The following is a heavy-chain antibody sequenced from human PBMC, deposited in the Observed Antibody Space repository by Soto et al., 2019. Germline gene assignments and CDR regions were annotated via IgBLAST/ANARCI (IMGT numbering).Heavy chain of an antibody. Sequence: EVQLVESGGGLVKPGESLRLSCAASGFTFSDARMTWVRQAPGKGLEWVGRIKSKTDGGTTDYAAPVKGRFTISRDDSKTTLYLQMNSLKTEDTAVYYCIGTNYGDYGAYWGQGTLVTVSS. D-gene: IGHD4-17*01. CDR1: GFTFSDAR. V-gene: IGHV3-15*01. CDR3: IGTNYGDYGAY. J-gene: IGHJ4*02. CDR2: IKSKTDGGTT.